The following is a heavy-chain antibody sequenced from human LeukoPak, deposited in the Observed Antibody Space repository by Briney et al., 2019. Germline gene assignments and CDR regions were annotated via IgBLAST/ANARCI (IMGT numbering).Heavy chain of an antibody. CDR1: GFTFSSYS. D-gene: IGHD4-17*01. J-gene: IGHJ4*02. CDR3: ARDTSYYGDYGYLDY. V-gene: IGHV3-21*01. CDR2: ISSSSSYI. Sequence: KPGGSLRLSCAASGFTFSSYSMNWVRQAPGKGLEWVSSISSSSSYIYYADSVKGRFTISRDNAKNSLYLQMNSLRAEDTAVYYCARDTSYYGDYGYLDYWGQGTLVTVSS.